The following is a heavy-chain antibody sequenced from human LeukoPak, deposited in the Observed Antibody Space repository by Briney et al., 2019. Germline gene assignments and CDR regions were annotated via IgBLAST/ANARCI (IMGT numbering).Heavy chain of an antibody. J-gene: IGHJ4*02. CDR1: GGSISSYY. D-gene: IGHD6-19*01. V-gene: IGHV4-59*01. CDR3: ASLQLISASIAVAGTVQG. CDR2: IYYSGST. Sequence: PSETLSLTCTVSGGSISSYYWSWIRQPPGKGLEWIGYIYYSGSTNYNPSLKSRVTISVDTSKNQFSLKLSSVTAADTAVYYCASLQLISASIAVAGTVQGWGQGTLVTVSS.